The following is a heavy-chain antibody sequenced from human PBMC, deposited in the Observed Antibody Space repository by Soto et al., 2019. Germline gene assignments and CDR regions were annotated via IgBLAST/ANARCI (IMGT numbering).Heavy chain of an antibody. CDR1: GGSITNYY. CDR2: ISYSGTS. CDR3: ARHGFGSLHGLVDV. J-gene: IGHJ6*02. D-gene: IGHD3-10*01. V-gene: IGHV4-59*08. Sequence: QVQLQESGPGLVKPSETLSLTCTVSGGSITNYYCSWFRQSPGKGLEWIGYISYSGTSAYNLSLTRRGTMSVDTSKTHFSLMLESVTATDTAVYYCARHGFGSLHGLVDVWGQGTTVIVSS.